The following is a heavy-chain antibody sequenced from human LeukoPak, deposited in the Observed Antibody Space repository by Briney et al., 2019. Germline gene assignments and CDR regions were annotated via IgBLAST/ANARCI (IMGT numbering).Heavy chain of an antibody. CDR2: ISGSGGST. CDR3: AKVLWFGELSSADY. CDR1: GFTLSSYA. J-gene: IGHJ4*02. Sequence: GGSLTLSCAAPGFTLSSYAMSWVRQAPGKGLEWVSAISGSGGSTYYAGSVKGRFTISRDNSKNTLYLQMNSLRAEDTAVYYCAKVLWFGELSSADYWGQGTLVTVSS. V-gene: IGHV3-23*01. D-gene: IGHD3-10*01.